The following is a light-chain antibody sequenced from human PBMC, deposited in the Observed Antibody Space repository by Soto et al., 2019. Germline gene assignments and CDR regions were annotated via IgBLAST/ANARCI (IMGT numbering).Light chain of an antibody. CDR3: QQYGSS. Sequence: EIVLTQSPGTLSLSPGERATLSCRASQSVSSSYLAWYQQKPGQAPRLLIYGASSRATGIPDRFSGRGSGTDFTLTISRVEPEDFAVYYCQQYGSSFGQGTKVEIK. CDR2: GAS. V-gene: IGKV3-20*01. J-gene: IGKJ1*01. CDR1: QSVSSSY.